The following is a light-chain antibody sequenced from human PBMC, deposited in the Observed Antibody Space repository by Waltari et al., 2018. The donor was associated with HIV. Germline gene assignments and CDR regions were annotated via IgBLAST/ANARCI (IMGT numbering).Light chain of an antibody. CDR3: QQYGSSAPLT. Sequence: EIVLTQSPGALSLSPGERATLSCRASQSVSSSHLAWYQQRPGQAPRLLMYGTSSRATVIPERFGGSGSGTDFTLTISRLEPEDFAVYYCQQYGSSAPLTFGGGTKVEIK. CDR2: GTS. CDR1: QSVSSSH. V-gene: IGKV3-20*01. J-gene: IGKJ4*01.